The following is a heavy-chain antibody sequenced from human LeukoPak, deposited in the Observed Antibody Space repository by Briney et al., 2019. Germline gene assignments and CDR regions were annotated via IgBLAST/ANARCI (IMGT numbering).Heavy chain of an antibody. D-gene: IGHD3/OR15-3a*01. V-gene: IGHV1-2*06. J-gene: IGHJ4*02. Sequence: GASVKVSCRASGYTFTDYYIHWVRQAPGRGLEWMGRIDPDSGVTNSAQNFQGRVTMTRDTSITTAYMELSGLRSDDTAVYYCARDQSRTTTWYLYMNYWGQGTLVTVSS. CDR2: IDPDSGVT. CDR3: ARDQSRTTTWYLYMNY. CDR1: GYTFTDYY.